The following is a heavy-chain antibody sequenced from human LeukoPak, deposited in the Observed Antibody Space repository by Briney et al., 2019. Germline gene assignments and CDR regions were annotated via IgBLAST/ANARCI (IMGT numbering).Heavy chain of an antibody. CDR2: ISAYNGNT. V-gene: IGHV1-18*01. CDR1: GYTFTSYG. Sequence: ASVKVSCKASGYTFTSYGISWVRQAPGQGLEWMGWISAYNGNTNYAQKLQGRVTMTTDTSTSTAYMELRSLRSDDTAVYYCARDRGRDYGGNSAFDYWGQGTLVTVSS. J-gene: IGHJ4*02. CDR3: ARDRGRDYGGNSAFDY. D-gene: IGHD4-23*01.